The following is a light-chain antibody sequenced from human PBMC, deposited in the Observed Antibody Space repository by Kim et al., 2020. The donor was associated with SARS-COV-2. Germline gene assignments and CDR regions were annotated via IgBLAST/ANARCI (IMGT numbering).Light chain of an antibody. V-gene: IGKV2-28*01. Sequence: PASDCCRSMQSLLHSNGYNYLDWYLQKPGQSPQLLIYLGSTRASGVPDRFSGSGSGTDFTLKISRVEAEDVGVYYCLQALQSPLTFGGGTKVDIK. CDR2: LGS. CDR3: LQALQSPLT. J-gene: IGKJ4*01. CDR1: QSLLHSNGYNY.